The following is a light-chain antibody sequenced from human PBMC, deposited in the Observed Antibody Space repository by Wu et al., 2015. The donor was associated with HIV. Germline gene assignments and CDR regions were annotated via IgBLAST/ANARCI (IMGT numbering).Light chain of an antibody. CDR1: QAISSY. Sequence: DIQLTQSPSFLSASVGDRVTITCRANQAISSYLAWYQQKPGQAPKLLIYAASTLQSGVPSRFSGSGSGTEFSLTISSLQPEDFATYYCQQLNTYPLTFGGGTKVEIK. CDR3: QQLNTYPLT. CDR2: AAS. J-gene: IGKJ4*01. V-gene: IGKV1-9*01.